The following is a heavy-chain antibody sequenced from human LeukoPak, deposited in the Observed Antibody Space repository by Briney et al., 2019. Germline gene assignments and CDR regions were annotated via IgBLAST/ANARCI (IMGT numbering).Heavy chain of an antibody. CDR1: GFTFSNYW. CDR2: FNTDGSST. D-gene: IGHD6-25*01. V-gene: IGHV3-74*01. Sequence: PGGSLRLSCAASGFTFSNYWMHWVRQAPGKGLVWVSRFNTDGSSTSYADSVKGRFTMSRDNAKNTLYLKMNSLRAEDTAVYYCARGRGHNDYWGQGALVTVSS. J-gene: IGHJ4*02. CDR3: ARGRGHNDY.